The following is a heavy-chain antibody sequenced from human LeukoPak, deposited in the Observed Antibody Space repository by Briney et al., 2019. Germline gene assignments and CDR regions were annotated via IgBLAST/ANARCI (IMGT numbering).Heavy chain of an antibody. Sequence: ASVKVSCRSSGYTFTTYGITWVRQASGQGLEWMGWISTYNGNTNYAQKLQGRVTMTTDTSTSTAYMELRSLRSDDTAMYYCARDRMDTGTYLDYWGQGTLVTVSS. CDR2: ISTYNGNT. V-gene: IGHV1-18*01. J-gene: IGHJ4*02. D-gene: IGHD5-18*01. CDR3: ARDRMDTGTYLDY. CDR1: GYTFTTYG.